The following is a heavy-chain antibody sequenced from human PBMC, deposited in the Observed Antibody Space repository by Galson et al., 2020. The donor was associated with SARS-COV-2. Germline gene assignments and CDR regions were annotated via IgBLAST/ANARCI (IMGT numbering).Heavy chain of an antibody. CDR1: GGSISSGSYY. J-gene: IGHJ3*02. CDR2: IYTSGST. Sequence: SETLSLTCTVSGGSISSGSYYWSWIRQPAGKGLEWIGHIYTSGSTNYNPSLKSRVTISVDTSKNQFSLKLSSVTAADTAVYYCARVLDTAMVKKTFDIWGQGTMVTVSS. V-gene: IGHV4-61*09. D-gene: IGHD5-18*01. CDR3: ARVLDTAMVKKTFDI.